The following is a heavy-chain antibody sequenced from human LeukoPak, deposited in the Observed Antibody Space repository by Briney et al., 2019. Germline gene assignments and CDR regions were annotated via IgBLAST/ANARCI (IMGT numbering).Heavy chain of an antibody. CDR3: ARDGAYYYDSSGYRDFDY. V-gene: IGHV3-33*01. J-gene: IGHJ4*02. CDR1: GLTFSSYG. Sequence: GGSLRLSCAASGLTFSSYGMHWVRQAPGKGLGWVAVIWYDGSNKYYADSVKGRFTISRDNSKNTLYLQMNSLRAEDTAVYYCARDGAYYYDSSGYRDFDYWGQGTLVTVSS. CDR2: IWYDGSNK. D-gene: IGHD3-22*01.